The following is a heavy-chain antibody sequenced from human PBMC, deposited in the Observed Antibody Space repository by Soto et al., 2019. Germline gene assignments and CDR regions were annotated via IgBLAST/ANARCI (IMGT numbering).Heavy chain of an antibody. CDR3: ARVSSSWYKDYFDY. V-gene: IGHV1-69*12. CDR1: GGTFSNYA. J-gene: IGHJ4*02. Sequence: QVQLVQSGAEVKKPGSSVKVSCKASGGTFSNYAISWVRQAPGQGLEWMGGIIPIFGTTNYAQRFQGRVTIXAXEXXSTAYMELSSRRSEDTAVYYCARVSSSWYKDYFDYWGQGTLVTVSS. CDR2: IIPIFGTT. D-gene: IGHD6-13*01.